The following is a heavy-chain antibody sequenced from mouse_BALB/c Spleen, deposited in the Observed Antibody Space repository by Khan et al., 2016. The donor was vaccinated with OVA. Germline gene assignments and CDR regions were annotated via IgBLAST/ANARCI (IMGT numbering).Heavy chain of an antibody. CDR3: VRGYFGNYDFAY. J-gene: IGHJ3*01. CDR1: GYTFTNYW. Sequence: QVQLQQSGAELAKPGASVKLSCRTSGYTFTNYWIQWVKQRPGQGLGWIGEIFPGTGTTYYNENFKGEATLTIDTSSSTVYMHLSSLTSEDSAVYFCVRGYFGNYDFAYWGQGTLVTVSA. D-gene: IGHD2-1*01. V-gene: IGHV1S132*01. CDR2: IFPGTGTT.